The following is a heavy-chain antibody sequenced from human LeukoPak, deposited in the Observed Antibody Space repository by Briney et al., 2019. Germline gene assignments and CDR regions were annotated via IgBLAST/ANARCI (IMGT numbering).Heavy chain of an antibody. V-gene: IGHV3-48*03. CDR1: GFTFSGYE. J-gene: IGHJ4*02. CDR2: ISSSGSTI. D-gene: IGHD5-12*01. CDR3: ARDSIVATTPLDY. Sequence: PGGSLRLSCAASGFTFSGYEMNWVRQAPGKGLEWVSYISSSGSTIYYADSVKGRFTISRDNAKNSLYLQMNSLRAEDTAVYYCARDSIVATTPLDYWGQGTLVTVSS.